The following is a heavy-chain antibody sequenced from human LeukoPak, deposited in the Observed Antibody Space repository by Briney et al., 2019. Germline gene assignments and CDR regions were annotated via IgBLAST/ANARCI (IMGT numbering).Heavy chain of an antibody. CDR3: ARLVVSYYGMDV. D-gene: IGHD6-6*01. CDR2: ISYDGSNK. J-gene: IGHJ6*02. Sequence: PGGSLRLSCAASGFTFSSYAMHWVRQAPGKGLEWVAVISYDGSNKYYADSVKGRFTIPRDNSKNTLYLQMNSLRAEDTAVYYCARLVVSYYGMDVWGQGTTVTVSS. V-gene: IGHV3-30-3*01. CDR1: GFTFSSYA.